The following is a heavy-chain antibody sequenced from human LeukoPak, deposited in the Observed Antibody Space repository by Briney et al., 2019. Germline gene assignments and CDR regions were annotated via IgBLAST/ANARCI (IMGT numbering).Heavy chain of an antibody. J-gene: IGHJ4*02. D-gene: IGHD6-19*01. CDR1: GYSISSGYY. Sequence: PSETLSLTCAVPGYSISSGYYWGWIRQPPGKGLEWIGTIYHSGSTYYNPSLKSRVTISVNTSKNQFSLKLNSVTAADTAVYYCARVGGVAGTSYYFDYWGQGTLVTVSS. CDR2: IYHSGST. CDR3: ARVGGVAGTSYYFDY. V-gene: IGHV4-38-2*01.